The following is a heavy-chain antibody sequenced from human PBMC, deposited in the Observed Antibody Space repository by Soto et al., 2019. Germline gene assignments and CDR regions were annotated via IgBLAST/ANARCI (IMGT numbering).Heavy chain of an antibody. J-gene: IGHJ5*02. CDR2: IYSAGST. V-gene: IGHV3-66*01. D-gene: IGHD4-17*01. CDR3: ARSPTRTKYADCFDP. Sequence: EVQVVESGGGLVQPGGSLRLSCAASGFIVSSSYMSWVRQAPGKGLEWVAVIYSAGSTYYADSVKGRFTIYRDSSKNTLYIQMDSLRDEDTAVYYCARSPTRTKYADCFDPWGQGTLVTVSS. CDR1: GFIVSSSY.